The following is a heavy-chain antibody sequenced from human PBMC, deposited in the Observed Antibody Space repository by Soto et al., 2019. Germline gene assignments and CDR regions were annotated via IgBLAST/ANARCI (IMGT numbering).Heavy chain of an antibody. D-gene: IGHD3-10*01. CDR1: GGTFYTYA. CDR2: ITPMIGTT. CDR3: ARDVSVMTSVFGF. Sequence: QVHLVQSGAEVKRPGSSVRVSCRASGGTFYTYAFTWVRQAPGQGLEWMGGITPMIGTTKYAQKFHGRVTFSADESGSTAYMELSNLGSDDTAGYYCARDVSVMTSVFGFWGQGTLITVSS. J-gene: IGHJ4*02. V-gene: IGHV1-69*01.